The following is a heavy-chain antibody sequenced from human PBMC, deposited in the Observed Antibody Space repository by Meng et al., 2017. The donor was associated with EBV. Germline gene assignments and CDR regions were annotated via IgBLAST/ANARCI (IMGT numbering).Heavy chain of an antibody. V-gene: IGHV1-2*06. J-gene: IGHJ4*02. Sequence: LVQSGAEVKQPGASVKVSCKASGYTFTGYYMPWVRQAPGQGLEWMGRNNPNSGGTNYAQKFQGRVTMTRETSISTAYMELSRLRSDDTAVYYCARVGIAVAGTGDYWGQGTLVTVSS. D-gene: IGHD6-19*01. CDR1: GYTFTGYY. CDR3: ARVGIAVAGTGDY. CDR2: NNPNSGGT.